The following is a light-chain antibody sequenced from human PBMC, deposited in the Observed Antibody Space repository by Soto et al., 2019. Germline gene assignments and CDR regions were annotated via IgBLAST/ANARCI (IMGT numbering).Light chain of an antibody. CDR3: QQSYSTPRR. CDR2: DAS. Sequence: DIEMTQSPSSLSASVGDRVTITCRAGQRISTYLNWYQQKPGKAPKFLIYDASNLQSGVPSRFSGGGSGTDFTLTICSLQPEYFATYYCQQSYSTPRRFGHGTKV. V-gene: IGKV1-39*01. J-gene: IGKJ1*01. CDR1: QRISTY.